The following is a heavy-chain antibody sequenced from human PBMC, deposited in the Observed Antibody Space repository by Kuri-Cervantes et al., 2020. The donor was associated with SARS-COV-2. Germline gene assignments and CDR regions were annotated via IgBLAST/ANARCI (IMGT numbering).Heavy chain of an antibody. Sequence: GGSLRPPCAASGFPFSSYGMHWFRRAQGKGLGWVAFIRYDGSNKYYADSVKGLFTISRDNSKNTLYLQMNSRRAEDTAVYYCATTLNELWEYYVDVGGKGTTVTVSS. J-gene: IGHJ6*03. CDR1: GFPFSSYG. D-gene: IGHD1-1*01. CDR3: ATTLNELWEYYVDV. V-gene: IGHV3-30*02. CDR2: IRYDGSNK.